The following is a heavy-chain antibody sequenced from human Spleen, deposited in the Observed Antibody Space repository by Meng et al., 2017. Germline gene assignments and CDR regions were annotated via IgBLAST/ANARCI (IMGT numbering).Heavy chain of an antibody. V-gene: IGHV3-30*04. CDR2: ISFDGSNK. CDR3: GSGSYSKVTI. Sequence: GGSLRLSCAGSGFTFSNYAMHWVRQAPGKGLEWVALISFDGSNKYYADSVKGRFTISRDNSKNTLYLQINSLKTDDTAVYYCGSGSYSKVTIWGQGTLVTVSS. CDR1: GFTFSNYA. J-gene: IGHJ3*02. D-gene: IGHD3-10*01.